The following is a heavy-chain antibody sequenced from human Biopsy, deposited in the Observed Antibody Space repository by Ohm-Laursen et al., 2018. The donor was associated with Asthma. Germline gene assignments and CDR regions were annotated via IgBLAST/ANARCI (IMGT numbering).Heavy chain of an antibody. CDR3: ARVGTDMNEAMPKDY. J-gene: IGHJ4*02. CDR2: ISSSSSYI. CDR1: GFTFSSYS. V-gene: IGHV3-21*01. Sequence: SLRLSCAASGFTFSSYSMNWVRQAPGKGLEWVSSISSSSSYIYYADSVKGRFTISRDNAKNSLYLQMNSLRAEDTAVYYCARVGTDMNEAMPKDYWGQGTLVTVSS. D-gene: IGHD2-2*01.